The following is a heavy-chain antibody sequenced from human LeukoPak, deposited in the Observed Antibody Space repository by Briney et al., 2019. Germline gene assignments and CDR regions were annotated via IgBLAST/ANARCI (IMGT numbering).Heavy chain of an antibody. CDR2: IDGNGRTT. CDR3: ARDGFSSGWFS. J-gene: IGHJ3*01. V-gene: IGHV3-74*01. CDR1: GFTFSSEW. D-gene: IGHD6-19*01. Sequence: GGSLRLSCAASGFTFSSEWMHWVRQAPGRGLVWISHIDGNGRTTNYGDSVRGRFTVSRDNAKNTLYLQMNSLRAEDTAVYYCARDGFSSGWFSWGQGTMVTVSS.